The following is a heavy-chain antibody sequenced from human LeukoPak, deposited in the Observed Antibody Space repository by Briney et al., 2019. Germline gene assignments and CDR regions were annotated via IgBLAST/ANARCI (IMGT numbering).Heavy chain of an antibody. V-gene: IGHV1-46*01. D-gene: IGHD2-2*01. CDR1: GYTFTSYY. J-gene: IGHJ5*02. Sequence: ASVKVSCKASGYTFTSYYMHWVRQAPGQGLEWMGIINLSGGSTSYAQKFQGRVTMTRDTSTSTVYMELSSLRSEDTAVYYCARQREGIVVVPASWENWFDPWGQGTLVTVSS. CDR3: ARQREGIVVVPASWENWFDP. CDR2: INLSGGST.